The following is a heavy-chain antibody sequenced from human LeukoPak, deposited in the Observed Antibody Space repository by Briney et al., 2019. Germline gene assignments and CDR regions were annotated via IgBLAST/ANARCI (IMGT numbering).Heavy chain of an antibody. J-gene: IGHJ4*02. V-gene: IGHV3-23*01. CDR1: GFTLSSYG. Sequence: GSLRLSCAASGFTLSSYGMSWVRQAPGKGLEWVSAISGSGGSTYYADSVKGRFTISRDNSKNTLYLQMNSLRAEDTAVYYCAKDRGLVTAIDLTFDYWGQGTLVTVSS. CDR2: ISGSGGST. D-gene: IGHD5-18*01. CDR3: AKDRGLVTAIDLTFDY.